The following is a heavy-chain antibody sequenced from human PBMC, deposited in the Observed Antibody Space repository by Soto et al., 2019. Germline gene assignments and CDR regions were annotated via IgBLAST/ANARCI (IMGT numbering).Heavy chain of an antibody. CDR3: ARELRRGYSSGLNRFDY. CDR2: IWYDGSNK. D-gene: IGHD6-19*01. Sequence: GGSLRLSCAASGFTFSSYGMHWVRQAPGKGLEWVAVIWYDGSNKYYADSVKGRFTISRDNSKHTLYLQMNSLRAEDTAVYYCARELRRGYSSGLNRFDYWGQGTLVTVSS. CDR1: GFTFSSYG. V-gene: IGHV3-33*01. J-gene: IGHJ4*02.